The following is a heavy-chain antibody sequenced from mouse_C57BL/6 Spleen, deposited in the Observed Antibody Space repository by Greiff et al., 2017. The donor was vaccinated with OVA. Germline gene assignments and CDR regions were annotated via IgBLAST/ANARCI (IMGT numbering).Heavy chain of an antibody. CDR2: IYPSDSET. CDR3: ARGGYDENYFDD. V-gene: IGHV1-61*01. J-gene: IGHJ2*01. D-gene: IGHD2-2*01. Sequence: VQLQQPGAELVRPGSSVKLSCKASGYTFTSYWMDWVKQRPGQGLEWIGNIYPSDSETHYNQKFKDKATLTVDKSSSTAYMQLSSLTSEDSAVDYCARGGYDENYFDDWGQGTTLTVSS. CDR1: GYTFTSYW.